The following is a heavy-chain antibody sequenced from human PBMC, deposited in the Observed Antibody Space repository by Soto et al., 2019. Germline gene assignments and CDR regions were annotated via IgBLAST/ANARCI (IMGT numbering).Heavy chain of an antibody. CDR2: IYYSGST. Sequence: SETLSLTCTVSGGSISSYYWSWIRQPPGKGLEWIGYIYYSGSTNYNPSLKSRVTISVDTSKNQFSLKLSSVTAADTAVYYCARQILQLWSPHAYFDYWGQGTLVTVSS. CDR1: GGSISSYY. D-gene: IGHD5-18*01. CDR3: ARQILQLWSPHAYFDY. V-gene: IGHV4-59*08. J-gene: IGHJ4*02.